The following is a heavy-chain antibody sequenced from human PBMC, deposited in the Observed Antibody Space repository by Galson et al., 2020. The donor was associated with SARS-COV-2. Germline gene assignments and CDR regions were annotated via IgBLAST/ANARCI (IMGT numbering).Heavy chain of an antibody. D-gene: IGHD3-3*01. CDR2: MFSNGAT. V-gene: IGHV4-59*01. CDR1: GGSISGSY. Sequence: SETLSLTCTVSGGSISGSYWSWIRQPPGKALEWVGYMFSNGATKYNPSLKSRVTISADTSKKQFSLILTSVTAADTAVYYCARTRYLEAGYYMGVWGKGTTVIVSS. J-gene: IGHJ6*03. CDR3: ARTRYLEAGYYMGV.